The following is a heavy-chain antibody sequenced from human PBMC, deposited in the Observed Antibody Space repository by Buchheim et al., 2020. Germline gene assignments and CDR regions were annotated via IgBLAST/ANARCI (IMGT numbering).Heavy chain of an antibody. J-gene: IGHJ6*02. V-gene: IGHV3-11*06. Sequence: QVQPVESGGGLVKPGGSLRLSCAASGFTFSDYYMSWIRQAPGKGLEWVSYISSSSSYTNYADSVKGRFTISRDNAKNSLYLQMNSLRAEDTAVYYCARGRRVVVPAAIDYYYGMDVWGQGTT. D-gene: IGHD2-2*02. CDR1: GFTFSDYY. CDR2: ISSSSSYT. CDR3: ARGRRVVVPAAIDYYYGMDV.